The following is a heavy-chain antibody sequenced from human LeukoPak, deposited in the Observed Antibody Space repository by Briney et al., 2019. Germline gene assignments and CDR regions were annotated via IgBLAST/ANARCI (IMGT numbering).Heavy chain of an antibody. CDR2: IYYSGST. D-gene: IGHD3-22*01. V-gene: IGHV4-39*01. J-gene: IGHJ4*02. Sequence: SETLSFTCTVSGGSISSSSYYWGWIRQPPGKGLEWIGSIYYSGSTYYNPSLKSRVTISVDTSKNQFSLKLSSVTAADTAVYYCARGPTYYYDSSGYCFDYWGQGTLVTVSS. CDR3: ARGPTYYYDSSGYCFDY. CDR1: GGSISSSSYY.